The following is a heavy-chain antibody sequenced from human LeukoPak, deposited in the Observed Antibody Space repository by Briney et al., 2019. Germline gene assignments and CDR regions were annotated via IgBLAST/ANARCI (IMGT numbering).Heavy chain of an antibody. CDR2: ISSTSSTI. CDR1: RFTFSSYS. V-gene: IGHV3-48*01. D-gene: IGHD2-2*01. CDR3: ARVCWRRTTNCDDY. J-gene: IGHJ4*02. Sequence: PGGSLRLSCAASRFTFSSYSMTWVRQAPGKGLEWVSYISSTSSTIYYADSVKGRFTISRDNAQNSLYLHMNSLRAEDTAVYYCARVCWRRTTNCDDYWGQGTLVTVSS.